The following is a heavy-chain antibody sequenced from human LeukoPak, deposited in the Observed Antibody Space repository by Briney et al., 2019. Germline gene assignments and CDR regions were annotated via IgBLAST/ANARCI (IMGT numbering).Heavy chain of an antibody. D-gene: IGHD6-13*01. Sequence: SETLSLTCTVSGGSISSYYWSWIRQPPGKGLEWIGYIYYSGSTNYNPSLKSRVTTSVDTSKNQFSLKLSSVTAADAAVYYCARENGIAAAGTPPDFDYWGQGTLVTVSS. J-gene: IGHJ4*02. CDR2: IYYSGST. CDR3: ARENGIAAAGTPPDFDY. V-gene: IGHV4-59*01. CDR1: GGSISSYY.